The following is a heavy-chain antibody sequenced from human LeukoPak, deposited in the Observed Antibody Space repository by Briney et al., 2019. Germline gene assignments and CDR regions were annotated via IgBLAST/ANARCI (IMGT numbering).Heavy chain of an antibody. Sequence: GGSLRLSCAASGFTFSSYSMNWVRQAPGKGLEWVSAISGSGGSTYYADSVKGRFTISRDNSKNTLYLQMNSLRAEDTAVYYCAKDCSPYYYYGMDVWGQGTTVTVSS. D-gene: IGHD6-13*01. J-gene: IGHJ6*02. V-gene: IGHV3-23*01. CDR2: ISGSGGST. CDR1: GFTFSSYS. CDR3: AKDCSPYYYYGMDV.